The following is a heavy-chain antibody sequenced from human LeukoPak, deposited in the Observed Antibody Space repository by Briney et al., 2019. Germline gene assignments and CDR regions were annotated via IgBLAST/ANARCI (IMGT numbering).Heavy chain of an antibody. V-gene: IGHV3-15*01. J-gene: IGHJ6*03. CDR3: TTAYYDSSGYQSAPYYMDV. D-gene: IGHD3-22*01. Sequence: GGSLRLSCAASGFTFSSYSMNWVRQAPGKGLEWVGRIKSKTDGGTTDYAAPVKGRFTISRDDSKNTLYLQMNSLKTEDTAVYYCTTAYYDSSGYQSAPYYMDVWGKGTTVTISS. CDR2: IKSKTDGGTT. CDR1: GFTFSSYS.